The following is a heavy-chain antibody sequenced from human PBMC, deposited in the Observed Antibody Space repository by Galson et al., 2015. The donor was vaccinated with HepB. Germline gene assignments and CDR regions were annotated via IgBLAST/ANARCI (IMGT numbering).Heavy chain of an antibody. D-gene: IGHD3-3*01. Sequence: SLRLSCAASGFTFSSYAMHWVRQAPGKGLEWVTVISYDGSNKYYADSVKGRFTISRDNSKNTLYLQMSSLRAEDTAVYYCARDRKRRITIFGVPWYFDLWGRGTLVTVSS. J-gene: IGHJ2*01. CDR3: ARDRKRRITIFGVPWYFDL. CDR2: ISYDGSNK. CDR1: GFTFSSYA. V-gene: IGHV3-30-3*01.